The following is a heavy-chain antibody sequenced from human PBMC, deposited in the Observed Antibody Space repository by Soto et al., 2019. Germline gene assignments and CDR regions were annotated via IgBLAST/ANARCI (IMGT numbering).Heavy chain of an antibody. CDR2: ISAYNGNT. V-gene: IGHV1-18*04. CDR1: GYTFTSYG. Sequence: ASVKVSCKASGYTFTSYGISWVRQAPGQGLEWMGWISAYNGNTNYAQKLQGRVTMTTDTSTSTAYVELRSLRSDDTAVYYCARDLGYSGYDYVLGWFDPWGQGTLVTVSS. J-gene: IGHJ5*02. D-gene: IGHD5-12*01. CDR3: ARDLGYSGYDYVLGWFDP.